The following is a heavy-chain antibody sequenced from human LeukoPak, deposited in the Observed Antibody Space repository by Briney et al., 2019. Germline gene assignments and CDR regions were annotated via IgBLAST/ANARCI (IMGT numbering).Heavy chain of an antibody. D-gene: IGHD3-3*01. J-gene: IGHJ4*02. Sequence: GGSLRLPCAASGFTFSDYYMSWIRQAPGKGLEWVSYISSSGSTIYYADSVKGRFTISRDNARNSLYLQMNSLRAEDTAVYYCAREMWRGFVDYWGQGTLVTVSS. V-gene: IGHV3-11*01. CDR3: AREMWRGFVDY. CDR2: ISSSGSTI. CDR1: GFTFSDYY.